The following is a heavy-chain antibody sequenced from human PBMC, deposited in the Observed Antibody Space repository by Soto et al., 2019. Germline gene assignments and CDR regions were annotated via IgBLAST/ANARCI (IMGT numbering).Heavy chain of an antibody. D-gene: IGHD3-22*01. CDR1: GGSISSGNYY. CDR3: AGDSSGYFWFDP. Sequence: SETLSLTCAVPGGSISSGNYYWTWIRQSPGKGLEWIGYIYYSGSTLYNPSLKSRVTISVDMSKNQFSLNLSSVTAADTAVYYCAGDSSGYFWFDPWGQGTLVTVS. CDR2: IYYSGST. J-gene: IGHJ5*02. V-gene: IGHV4-30-4*01.